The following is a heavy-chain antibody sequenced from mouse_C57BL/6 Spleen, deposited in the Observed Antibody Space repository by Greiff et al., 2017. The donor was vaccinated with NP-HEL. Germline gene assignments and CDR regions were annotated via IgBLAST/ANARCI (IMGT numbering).Heavy chain of an antibody. V-gene: IGHV1-53*01. Sequence: VQLQQPGTELVKPGASVKLSCKASGYTFTSYWMHWVKQRPGQGLEWIGDINPSNGGTNYNEKFKSKATLTVDKSSSTAYMQLSSLTSEDSAVYYCARSVDSSGYDYAMDYWGQGTSVTVSS. D-gene: IGHD3-2*02. J-gene: IGHJ4*01. CDR3: ARSVDSSGYDYAMDY. CDR2: INPSNGGT. CDR1: GYTFTSYW.